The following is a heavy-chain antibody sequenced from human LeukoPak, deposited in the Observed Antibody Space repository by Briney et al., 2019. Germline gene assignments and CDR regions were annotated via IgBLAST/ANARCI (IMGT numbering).Heavy chain of an antibody. V-gene: IGHV3-74*01. CDR3: TTSRSGGNSGLPDY. J-gene: IGHJ4*02. Sequence: SGGSLRLSCAASGFTFSIPWMHWVRRVPGEGLVWVSRINVDGTSTRYADSVKGRFTISRDNAENTVFLQLDSLRAEDTGVYYCTTSRSGGNSGLPDYWGQGTLVTVSS. CDR2: INVDGTST. D-gene: IGHD4-23*01. CDR1: GFTFSIPW.